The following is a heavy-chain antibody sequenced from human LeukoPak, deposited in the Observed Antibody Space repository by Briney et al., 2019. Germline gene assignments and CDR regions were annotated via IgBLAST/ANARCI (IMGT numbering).Heavy chain of an antibody. Sequence: ASVKVSCKTSGYTFTGYYIHWVRQAPGQGLQWMGWLNTKNGDTTYAQKFQGRVTMTRDTSIGTAYMELSSLKSDDTAIYYCARGWSSDFDYWGQGTLVTVSS. CDR3: ARGWSSDFDY. CDR2: LNTKNGDT. V-gene: IGHV1-2*02. D-gene: IGHD2-8*01. J-gene: IGHJ4*02. CDR1: GYTFTGYY.